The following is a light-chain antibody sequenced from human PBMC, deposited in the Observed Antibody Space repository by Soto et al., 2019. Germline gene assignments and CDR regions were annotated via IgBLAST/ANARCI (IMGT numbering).Light chain of an antibody. V-gene: IGKV3-15*01. CDR2: GAS. CDR3: QQYKKWPPLT. Sequence: EIVMTQSPATLSVSPGERATLSCRASKSVSSNLAWYQQKPGQAPRLLIYGASTRPTGIPARFSGSGSGTEFTLTISSLQSEDFAVYYCQQYKKWPPLTFGGGTKVEIK. CDR1: KSVSSN. J-gene: IGKJ4*01.